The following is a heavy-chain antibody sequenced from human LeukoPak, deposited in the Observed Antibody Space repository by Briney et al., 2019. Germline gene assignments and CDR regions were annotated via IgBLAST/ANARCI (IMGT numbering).Heavy chain of an antibody. CDR1: GGSISSYY. V-gene: IGHV4-59*01. CDR3: ARDQGELPDY. CDR2: IYYSGST. J-gene: IGHJ4*02. Sequence: PSETLSLTCTVSGGSISSYYWSWIRQPPGKVLEWIGYIYYSGSTNYNPSLKSRVTISVDTSKNQFSLKLSSVTAADTAVYYCARDQGELPDYWGQGTLVTVSS. D-gene: IGHD1-26*01.